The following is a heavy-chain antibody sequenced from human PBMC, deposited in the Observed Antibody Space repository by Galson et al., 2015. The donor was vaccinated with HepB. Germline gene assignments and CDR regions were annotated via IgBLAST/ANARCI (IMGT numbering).Heavy chain of an antibody. CDR1: GYTFTSYG. Sequence: SVKVSCKASGYTFTSYGISWVRQAPGQGLEWMGWISAYNGNTNYAQKLQGRVTMTTDTSTSTAYMELRSLRSDDTAVYYCARDWGGFGELLTENWFDPWGQGTLVTVSS. J-gene: IGHJ5*02. CDR2: ISAYNGNT. V-gene: IGHV1-18*01. D-gene: IGHD3-10*01. CDR3: ARDWGGFGELLTENWFDP.